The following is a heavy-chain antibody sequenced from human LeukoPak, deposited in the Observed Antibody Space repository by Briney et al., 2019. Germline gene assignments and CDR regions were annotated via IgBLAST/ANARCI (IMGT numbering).Heavy chain of an antibody. D-gene: IGHD6-13*01. CDR2: IYYSGST. V-gene: IGHV4-39*01. CDR1: GGSISSSSYY. J-gene: IGHJ5*02. Sequence: SETLSLTCTVSGGSISSSSYYWGWLRQPPGKGREGVGSIYYSGSTYYNPSLKSRVTISVDTSKTPFSLKLSSVTAADTAVYYCAEGYSSSWYDWFDPWGQGTLVTVSS. CDR3: AEGYSSSWYDWFDP.